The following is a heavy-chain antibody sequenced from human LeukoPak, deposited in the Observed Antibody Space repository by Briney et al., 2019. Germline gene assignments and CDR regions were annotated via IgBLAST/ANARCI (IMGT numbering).Heavy chain of an antibody. CDR1: GFTFSSYA. CDR2: ISYDGSNK. J-gene: IGHJ6*03. Sequence: GGSLRLSCAASGFTFSSYAMHWVRQAPGKGLEWVAVISYDGSNKYYADSVKGRFTISRDNSKNTLYLQMNSLRAEDTAVYYCARAIAAAGTAGSYYGIAYYYYYMDVWGKGTTVTVSS. V-gene: IGHV3-30-3*01. CDR3: ARAIAAAGTAGSYYGIAYYYYYMDV. D-gene: IGHD6-13*01.